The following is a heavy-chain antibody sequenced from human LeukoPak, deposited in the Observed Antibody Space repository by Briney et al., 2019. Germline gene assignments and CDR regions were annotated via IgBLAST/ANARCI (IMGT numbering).Heavy chain of an antibody. CDR3: AKAVVPAAPRQGFDF. Sequence: GGSLRLSCAASGFTFNIYAMNWVRQAPGKGLEWVAAISGSGVSTRDADSVKGRFTISRDNSKNTLYLQMSSLRAEDTAVYYCAKAVVPAAPRQGFDFWGQGTLATVSS. J-gene: IGHJ4*02. V-gene: IGHV3-23*01. D-gene: IGHD2-15*01. CDR2: ISGSGVST. CDR1: GFTFNIYA.